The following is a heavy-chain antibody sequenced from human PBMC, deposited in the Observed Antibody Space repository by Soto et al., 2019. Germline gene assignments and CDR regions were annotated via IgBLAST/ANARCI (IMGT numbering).Heavy chain of an antibody. CDR3: ARDLRYCSSTSCPYGMDV. V-gene: IGHV4-59*01. CDR1: GGSISSYY. CDR2: IYYSGCT. Sequence: PSETLSLTCTVSGGSISSYYWSWIRQPPGKGLEWIGYIYYSGCTNYNPSLKSRVTISVDTSKNQFSLKLSSVTAADTAVYYCARDLRYCSSTSCPYGMDVWGQGTTVTVSS. D-gene: IGHD2-2*01. J-gene: IGHJ6*02.